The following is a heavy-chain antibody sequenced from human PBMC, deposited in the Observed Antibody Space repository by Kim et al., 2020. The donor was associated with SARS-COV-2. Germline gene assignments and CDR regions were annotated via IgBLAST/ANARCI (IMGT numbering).Heavy chain of an antibody. CDR2: ISSISSYI. CDR3: ARGAYGSPLAPVDY. CDR1: GFTFSSYS. J-gene: IGHJ4*02. D-gene: IGHD3-10*01. V-gene: IGHV3-21*01. Sequence: GGSLRLSCAASGFTFSSYSMNWVRQAPGKGLEWVSSISSISSYIYYADSVKGRFTISRDNAKNSLYLQMNNLRAEDTAVYYCARGAYGSPLAPVDYWGQGTLVTVSS.